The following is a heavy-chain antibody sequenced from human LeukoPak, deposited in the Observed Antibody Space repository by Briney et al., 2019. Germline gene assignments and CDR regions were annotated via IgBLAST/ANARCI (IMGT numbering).Heavy chain of an antibody. V-gene: IGHV1-2*02. Sequence: ASVKVSCKASGYTFAGYYIHWVRQAPGQGLEWMGWSNPNAGGTRCAQEFQGKVTMTTDTSISTAFMELSGLKSDDTAVYYCARDMYYYASGSPRHGYHFDYWGQETLVTVSS. J-gene: IGHJ4*02. CDR3: ARDMYYYASGSPRHGYHFDY. CDR1: GYTFAGYY. CDR2: SNPNAGGT. D-gene: IGHD3-10*01.